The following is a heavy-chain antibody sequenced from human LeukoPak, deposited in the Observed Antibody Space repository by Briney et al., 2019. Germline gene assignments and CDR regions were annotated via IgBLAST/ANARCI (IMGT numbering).Heavy chain of an antibody. D-gene: IGHD4-17*01. CDR1: GGSISNSRYY. J-gene: IGHJ3*02. CDR2: IYYSGTT. V-gene: IGHV4-39*01. CDR3: ARWYGDGGGFDI. Sequence: SETLSLTCSVFGGSISNSRYYWGWIRQPPGKGLQWIGNIYYSGTTYYYPSLKSRVTIYADTSKNQFSLNLRSVTAADTAVYYCARWYGDGGGFDIWGQGTMVTVSS.